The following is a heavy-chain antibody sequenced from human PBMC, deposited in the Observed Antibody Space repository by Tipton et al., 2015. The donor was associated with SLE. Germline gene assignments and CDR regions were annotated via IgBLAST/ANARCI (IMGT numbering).Heavy chain of an antibody. J-gene: IGHJ6*02. CDR2: IYSGGST. CDR1: GLTVSSNY. Sequence: GSLRLSCAASGLTVSSNYMSWVRQAPGKGLEWVSVIYSGGSTHYADSVKGRFTISRDNSKNTLYLQMNSLRAEDTAVYYCARGGNYGVEYHYGMDVWGQGTTVTVSS. D-gene: IGHD4-17*01. V-gene: IGHV3-53*05. CDR3: ARGGNYGVEYHYGMDV.